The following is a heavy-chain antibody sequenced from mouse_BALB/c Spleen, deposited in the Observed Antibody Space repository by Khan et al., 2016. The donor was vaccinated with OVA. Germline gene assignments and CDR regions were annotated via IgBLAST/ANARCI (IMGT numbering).Heavy chain of an antibody. CDR1: GFSLTSYG. J-gene: IGHJ3*01. Sequence: QMQLVESGPGLVQPSQSLSITCTVSGFSLTSYGVHWVRQSPGKGLEWLGVIWSGGSTDYNAAFISRLSISKDNSKSQVFFKMNDLQANDTAIYYCARNYDYDEGIAYWGQGTLVTVSA. V-gene: IGHV2-2*02. D-gene: IGHD2-4*01. CDR3: ARNYDYDEGIAY. CDR2: IWSGGST.